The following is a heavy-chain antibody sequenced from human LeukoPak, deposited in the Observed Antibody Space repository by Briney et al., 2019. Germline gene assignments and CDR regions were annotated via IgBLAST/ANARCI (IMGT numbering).Heavy chain of an antibody. CDR3: ARTYYYDSSGPRPYYFDY. Sequence: GGSLRLSCAASGFTFSSYCMSWVRQTPGKGLEWVANIKQDGSEKYYVDSVKGRFTISRDNAKNSLYLQMNSLRVEDTAVYYCARTYYYDSSGPRPYYFDYWGQGTLVTVSS. D-gene: IGHD3-22*01. CDR2: IKQDGSEK. CDR1: GFTFSSYC. J-gene: IGHJ4*02. V-gene: IGHV3-7*03.